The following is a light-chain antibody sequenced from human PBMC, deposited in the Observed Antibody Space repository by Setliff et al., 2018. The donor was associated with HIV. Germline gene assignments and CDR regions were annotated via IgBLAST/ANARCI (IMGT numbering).Light chain of an antibody. J-gene: IGLJ1*01. CDR2: EVS. CDR1: TSYIGNFNL. Sequence: QSVLTQPASVSGSPGQSITISCTGTTSYIGNFNLVSWYQQHPGKAPKLMICEVSKRPSGVSDRFSGSKSANTASLTISGLPAEDEAAYYCCSYAGSYLYGFGTGTKV. CDR3: CSYAGSYLYG. V-gene: IGLV2-23*02.